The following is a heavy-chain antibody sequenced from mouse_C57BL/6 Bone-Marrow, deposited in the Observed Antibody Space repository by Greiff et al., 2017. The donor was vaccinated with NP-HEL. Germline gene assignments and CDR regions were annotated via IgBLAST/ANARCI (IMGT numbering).Heavy chain of an antibody. CDR1: GFTFSSYA. D-gene: IGHD3-1*01. CDR3: ARDSRTMFFDY. J-gene: IGHJ2*01. Sequence: VQLKESGGGLVKPGGSLKLSCAASGFTFSSYAMSWVRQTPEKRLEWVATISDGGSYTYYPDNVKGRFTISRDNAKNNLYLQMSHLKSEDTAMYYCARDSRTMFFDYWGQGTTLTVSS. CDR2: ISDGGSYT. V-gene: IGHV5-4*01.